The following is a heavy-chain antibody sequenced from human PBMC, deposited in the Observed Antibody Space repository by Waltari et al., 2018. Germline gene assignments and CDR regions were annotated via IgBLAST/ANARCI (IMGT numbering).Heavy chain of an antibody. V-gene: IGHV4-38-2*01. J-gene: IGHJ6*03. CDR1: GYSISSGYH. CDR2: IFRAGSS. Sequence: QVQLQESGPGLVKPSDILSLTCDVSGYSISSGYHWGWIRQPPGKGLEWIGSIFRAGSSSYNPSLKSRVAISVDTSKNQLSLMLRSVTAADTAVYYCARATSGGYYYYYMAVWGKGTTVTVSS. D-gene: IGHD5-12*01. CDR3: ARATSGGYYYYYMAV.